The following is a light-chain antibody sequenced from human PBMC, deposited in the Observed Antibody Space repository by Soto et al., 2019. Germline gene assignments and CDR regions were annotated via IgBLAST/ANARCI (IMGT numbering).Light chain of an antibody. Sequence: DIQMTQSPSTLSAFVGDRVTITCRASQSISSWLAWYQQKPGKAPKLLVYQASTLESGVPLRFSGSGSGTESTLNINSLQSDDFATYYCQQYDSYSWTFGQGTKVEVK. J-gene: IGKJ1*01. CDR1: QSISSW. V-gene: IGKV1-5*03. CDR2: QAS. CDR3: QQYDSYSWT.